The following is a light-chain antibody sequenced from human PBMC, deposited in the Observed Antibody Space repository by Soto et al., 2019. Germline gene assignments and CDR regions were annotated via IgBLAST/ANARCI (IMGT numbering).Light chain of an antibody. CDR1: NSNVGNNT. CDR3: AAWDDGLNGWL. Sequence: QSVLTQPPSASGTPGQRVTISCSGSNSNVGNNTVNWYQQFPGTSPRLLTEGNDQRPSGVPDRFSGSKSANSASLAISGLKSEDEADYYCAAWDDGLNGWLFGGGTQLTVL. J-gene: IGLJ3*02. V-gene: IGLV1-44*01. CDR2: GND.